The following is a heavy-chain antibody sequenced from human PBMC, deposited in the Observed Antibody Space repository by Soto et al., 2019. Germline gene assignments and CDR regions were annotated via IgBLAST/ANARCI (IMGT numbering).Heavy chain of an antibody. J-gene: IGHJ4*02. D-gene: IGHD1-26*01. CDR2: ISYDGSNK. Sequence: GGSLRLSCAASGFTFSSYAMHWVRQAPGKGLEWVAVISYDGSNKYYADSVKGRFTISRDNSKNTLYLQMNSLRAEDTAVYYCARDRGQWELLAFDYWGQGTLVTVSS. V-gene: IGHV3-30-3*01. CDR1: GFTFSSYA. CDR3: ARDRGQWELLAFDY.